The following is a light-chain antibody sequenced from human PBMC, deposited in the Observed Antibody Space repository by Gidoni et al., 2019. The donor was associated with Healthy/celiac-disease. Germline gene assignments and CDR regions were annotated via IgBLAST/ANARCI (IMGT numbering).Light chain of an antibody. V-gene: IGKV1-39*01. CDR2: AAS. CDR1: QSISSY. CDR3: QQCYSTGYT. Sequence: DIQMTQSPSPLSASVGERVTITCRASQSISSYLNWYQQKPGKAPKLLIYAASSLHSGIPPRFSGSGSGTDFTLTISSLQPEDFATYYCQQCYSTGYTFGQGTKLEIK. J-gene: IGKJ2*01.